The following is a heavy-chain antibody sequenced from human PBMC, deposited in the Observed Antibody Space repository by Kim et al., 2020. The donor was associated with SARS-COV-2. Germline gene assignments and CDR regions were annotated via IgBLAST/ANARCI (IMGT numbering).Heavy chain of an antibody. J-gene: IGHJ4*02. CDR1: GGSFSGYY. Sequence: SETLSLTCAVYGGSFSGYYWSWIRQPPGKGLEWIGEINHSGSTNYNPSLKSRVTISVDTSKNQFSLKLSSVTAADTAVYYCARSEEQLLPDYWGQGTLVT. D-gene: IGHD2-15*01. CDR2: INHSGST. V-gene: IGHV4-34*01. CDR3: ARSEEQLLPDY.